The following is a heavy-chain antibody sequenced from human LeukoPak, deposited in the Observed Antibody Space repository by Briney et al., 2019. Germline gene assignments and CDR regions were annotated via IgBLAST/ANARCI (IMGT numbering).Heavy chain of an antibody. J-gene: IGHJ4*02. V-gene: IGHV1-46*01. CDR1: GYTFTRYY. CDR2: INPSGGST. CDR3: ARDPYYDSSGYLY. D-gene: IGHD3-22*01. Sequence: ASVKVSCKASGYTFTRYYMYWVRQAPGQGLEWMGIINPSGGSTNYAQKFQGRVTMTRDTSTNTVYMELSRLRSDDTAVYYCARDPYYDSSGYLYWGQGTLVTVSS.